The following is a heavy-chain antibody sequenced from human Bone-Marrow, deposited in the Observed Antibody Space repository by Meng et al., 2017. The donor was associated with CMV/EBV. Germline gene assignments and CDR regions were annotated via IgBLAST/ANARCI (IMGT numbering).Heavy chain of an antibody. CDR1: GYTFSSYD. Sequence: ASVKVSCKASGYTFSSYDINWVQQATGQGLEWMGWMNPNSGNTGYAQKFQGRVTITRDTSITTAYLELSSLTSEDTAVYYCARGRGAFAYWGQGTPVTLYS. CDR3: ARGRGAFAY. V-gene: IGHV1-8*03. CDR2: MNPNSGNT. D-gene: IGHD3-10*01. J-gene: IGHJ4*02.